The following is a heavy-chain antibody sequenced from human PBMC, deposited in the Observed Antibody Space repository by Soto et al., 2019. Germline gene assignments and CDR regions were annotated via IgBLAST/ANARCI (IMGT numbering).Heavy chain of an antibody. CDR1: GFTFNNYA. J-gene: IGHJ6*02. D-gene: IGHD3-22*01. V-gene: IGHV3-23*01. CDR3: AKSAFLTLIVPMDV. CDR2: VSGSGDST. Sequence: EMQLLESGGGLVQPGGSLRLSCAASGFTFNNYAMSWVRQAPGKGLEWVAGVSGSGDSTYYADSVKGRFTISRDNSKNTLYLQMNSLRGDDTALYYCAKSAFLTLIVPMDVWGQGTTVTVSS.